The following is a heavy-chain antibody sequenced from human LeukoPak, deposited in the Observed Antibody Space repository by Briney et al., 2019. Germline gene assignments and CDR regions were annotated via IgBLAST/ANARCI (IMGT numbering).Heavy chain of an antibody. J-gene: IGHJ4*02. CDR2: ISGSGGST. Sequence: GGSLRLSCAASGFTFSSYAMSWVRQAPGKGLEWVSAISGSGGSTYYADSVKGRFTISRDNSKNTLYLQMNSLRAEDTAVYYCAKAYRYYYDSSGYYYFDYWGQGTLVTVSS. CDR3: AKAYRYYYDSSGYYYFDY. CDR1: GFTFSSYA. V-gene: IGHV3-23*01. D-gene: IGHD3-22*01.